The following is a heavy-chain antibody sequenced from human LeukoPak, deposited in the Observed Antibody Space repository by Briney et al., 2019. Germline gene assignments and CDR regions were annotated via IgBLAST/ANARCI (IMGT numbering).Heavy chain of an antibody. J-gene: IGHJ2*01. D-gene: IGHD6-19*01. V-gene: IGHV4-39*07. CDR2: IYYSGST. CDR3: ARDLIPGIAVAGRIGYFDL. CDR1: GGSISSYY. Sequence: PSETLSLTCTVSGGSISSYYWGWIRQPPGKGLEWIGSIYYSGSTYYNPSLKSRVTISVDTSKNQFSLKLSSVTAADTAVYYCARDLIPGIAVAGRIGYFDLWGRGTLVTVSS.